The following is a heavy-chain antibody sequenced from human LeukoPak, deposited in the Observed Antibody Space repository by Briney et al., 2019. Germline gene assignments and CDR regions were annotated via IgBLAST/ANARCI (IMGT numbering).Heavy chain of an antibody. J-gene: IGHJ4*02. D-gene: IGHD1-1*01. V-gene: IGHV4-39*07. CDR3: ARGSNPTTVSDPFDY. CDR2: IYYSGST. Sequence: SETLSLTCTVSGGSISSSSYYWGWIRQPPGKGLEWIGSIYYSGSTYYNPSLKSRVTISVDTSKNQFSLKLSSVTAADTAVYYCARGSNPTTVSDPFDYWGQGTLVTVSS. CDR1: GGSISSSSYY.